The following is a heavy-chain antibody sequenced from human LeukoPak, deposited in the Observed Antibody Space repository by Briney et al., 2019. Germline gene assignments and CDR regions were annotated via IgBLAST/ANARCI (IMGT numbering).Heavy chain of an antibody. CDR1: GGSISSSSYY. J-gene: IGHJ3*02. D-gene: IGHD5-12*01. Sequence: KTSETLSLTCTVSGGSISSSSYYWGWIRQPPGKGLEWIGSIYYSGSTYYNPSLKSRVTISVDTSKNQFSLKLSSVTAADTAVYYCARDPARGYHPKNDAFDIWGQGTMVTVSS. V-gene: IGHV4-39*07. CDR3: ARDPARGYHPKNDAFDI. CDR2: IYYSGST.